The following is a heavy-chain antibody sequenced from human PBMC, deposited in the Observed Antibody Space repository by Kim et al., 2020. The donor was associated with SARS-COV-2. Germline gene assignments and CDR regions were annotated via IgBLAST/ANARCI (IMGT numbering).Heavy chain of an antibody. D-gene: IGHD6-13*01. CDR2: ISNDGSNQ. Sequence: GGSLRLYCAASGFSFRVYGMHWVRQAPGKGLEWVAAISNDGSNQYYADSVQGRFTISRDNYKSTLYLQMSGLRAEDTAMYYCAKDLGTTWYLIDYWGQGT. J-gene: IGHJ4*02. CDR1: GFSFRVYG. V-gene: IGHV3-30*18. CDR3: AKDLGTTWYLIDY.